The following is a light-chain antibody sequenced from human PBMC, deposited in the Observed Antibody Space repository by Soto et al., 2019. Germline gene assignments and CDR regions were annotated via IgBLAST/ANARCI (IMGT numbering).Light chain of an antibody. V-gene: IGKV1-33*01. J-gene: IGKJ3*01. CDR2: DAS. CDR1: QDITNY. CDR3: QQYDNLPFT. Sequence: DIQMTQSPSSLSASVRDRVTITCQASQDITNYLNWYQQKPGKAPKLLICDASNLEPGVPSRFSGSGSGTDFTFTISILQPEDSATYYCQQYDNLPFTFGPGTKVDIK.